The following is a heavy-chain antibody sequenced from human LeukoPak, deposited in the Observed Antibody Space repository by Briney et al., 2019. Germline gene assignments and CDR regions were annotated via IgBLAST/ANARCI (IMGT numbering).Heavy chain of an antibody. D-gene: IGHD5-24*01. CDR1: GYTFTSYD. CDR2: MNPNSGNT. CDR3: ARGARWLQPALRD. J-gene: IGHJ4*02. V-gene: IGHV1-8*01. Sequence: ASVKVSCKASGYTFTSYDIDWVRQATGQGLEWMGWMNPNSGNTGYAQKFQGRVTMTRNTSISTAYMELSSLRSEDTAVYYCARGARWLQPALRDWGQGTLVTVSS.